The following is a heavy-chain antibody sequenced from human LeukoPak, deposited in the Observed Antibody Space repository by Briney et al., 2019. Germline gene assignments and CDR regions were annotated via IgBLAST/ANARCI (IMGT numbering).Heavy chain of an antibody. CDR1: GFTFSSYA. V-gene: IGHV3-30-3*01. D-gene: IGHD3-16*01. CDR3: SRRGGGGTSGMDV. CDR2: ISYDGSNK. J-gene: IGHJ6*02. Sequence: SGGSLRLSCAASGFTFSSYAMHWVRQAPGKGLEWVAVISYDGSNKYYADSVKGRFTISRDNSKNTLYLQMNSLRAEDTAVYYCSRRGGGGTSGMDVWGQGTTVTVSS.